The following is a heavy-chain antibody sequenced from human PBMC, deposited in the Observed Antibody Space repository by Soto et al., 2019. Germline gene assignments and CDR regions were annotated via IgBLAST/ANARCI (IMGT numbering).Heavy chain of an antibody. CDR3: TKGATSTFDS. CDR1: GYRFTSSW. CDR2: VYPSDSDV. D-gene: IGHD3-16*01. Sequence: GESLKISCQGSGYRFTSSWIGWVRQMPGKGLEWLGNVYPSDSDVRYSPSFEGRVTISADNSINTAYLHLLNLKASDTAIYCCTKGATSTFDSWGQGTRVTVSS. J-gene: IGHJ4*02. V-gene: IGHV5-51*01.